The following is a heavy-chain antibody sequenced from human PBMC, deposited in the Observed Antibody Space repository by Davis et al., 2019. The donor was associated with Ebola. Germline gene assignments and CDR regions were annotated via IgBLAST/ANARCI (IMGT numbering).Heavy chain of an antibody. V-gene: IGHV4-59*01. J-gene: IGHJ4*02. CDR1: GGSISSYY. Sequence: PSETLSLTCTVSGGSISSYYWSWIRQPPGKGLEWIGYIYYSGSTNYNPSLKSRVTISVDTSKNQFSLKLSSVTAADTAVYYCARVTDYGDSRPPNQPFDYWGQGTLVTVSS. CDR3: ARVTDYGDSRPPNQPFDY. D-gene: IGHD4-17*01. CDR2: IYYSGST.